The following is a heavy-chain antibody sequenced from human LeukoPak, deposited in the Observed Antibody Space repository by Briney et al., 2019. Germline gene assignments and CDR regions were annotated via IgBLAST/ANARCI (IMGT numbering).Heavy chain of an antibody. Sequence: GGSLRLSCAASGFTFSSYSMNWVRQAPGKGLEWVSAISGPGGSWDYADSVKGRFTISRDNSKNTLFLQMNSLRAEDTAIYYCAKKVGLVSAPLYYFDVWGQGTLVTVSS. CDR2: ISGPGGSW. CDR3: AKKVGLVSAPLYYFDV. V-gene: IGHV3-23*01. J-gene: IGHJ4*02. CDR1: GFTFSSYS. D-gene: IGHD5/OR15-5a*01.